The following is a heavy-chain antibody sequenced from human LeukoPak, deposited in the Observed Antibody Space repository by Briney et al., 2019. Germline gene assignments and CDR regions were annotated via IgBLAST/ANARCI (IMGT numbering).Heavy chain of an antibody. V-gene: IGHV4-34*01. CDR1: GGSFSGYY. D-gene: IGHD3-9*01. Sequence: PSETLSLTCAVYGGSFSGYYWSWIRQPPGKGLEWIGEINHSGSANYNPSLKSRDTMSVDTSKNQFSLKLSSVTAADTAVYYCARLGKGRRTYYDVLTGYYTDPALDYWGQGILVTVSS. CDR2: INHSGSA. CDR3: ARLGKGRRTYYDVLTGYYTDPALDY. J-gene: IGHJ4*02.